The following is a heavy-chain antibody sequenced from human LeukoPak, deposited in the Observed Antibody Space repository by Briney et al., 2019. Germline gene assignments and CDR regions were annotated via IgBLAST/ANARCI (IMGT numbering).Heavy chain of an antibody. D-gene: IGHD2-2*01. V-gene: IGHV4-4*07. CDR1: GGSINNYH. Sequence: PSETLSLTCTVSGGSINNYHWSWIRQSAGKGLEWIGRIYSSGSTNYNPSLKSRVTMSVDTSKNQFSLKLSSVTAADTAVYYCARADCSSTSCYHYMDVWGKGTTVTVSS. J-gene: IGHJ6*03. CDR3: ARADCSSTSCYHYMDV. CDR2: IYSSGST.